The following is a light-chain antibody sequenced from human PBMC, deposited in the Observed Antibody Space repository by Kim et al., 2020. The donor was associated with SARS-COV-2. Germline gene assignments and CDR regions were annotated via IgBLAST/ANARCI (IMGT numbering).Light chain of an antibody. CDR1: QSFSSTY. J-gene: IGKJ2*03. V-gene: IGKV3-20*01. Sequence: EIVLTQSPGTLSLSPGERATLSCRASQSFSSTYLAWYQQKPGQAPRLLIYGTSSRATGIPDRFSGSGSGTDFTLTISRLEPEDFAVYYCQHYGGSPPYSFGQGTKLEI. CDR3: QHYGGSPPYS. CDR2: GTS.